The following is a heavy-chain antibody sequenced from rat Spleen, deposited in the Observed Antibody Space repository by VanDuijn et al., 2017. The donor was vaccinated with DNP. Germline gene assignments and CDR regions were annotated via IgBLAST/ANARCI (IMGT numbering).Heavy chain of an antibody. CDR3: TTAYSTLFDY. CDR2: ISYDGGST. D-gene: IGHD1-2*01. V-gene: IGHV5-20*01. CDR1: GFTFSDYY. J-gene: IGHJ2*01. Sequence: EVQLVESGGDLVLPGRSLELSCRASGFTFSDYYMAWVRQAPTKGLEWVASISYDGGSTYYRDSVKGRFTISRDNAKSSLYLQMDSLRSEDTATYYCTTAYSTLFDYWGQGVMVTVSS.